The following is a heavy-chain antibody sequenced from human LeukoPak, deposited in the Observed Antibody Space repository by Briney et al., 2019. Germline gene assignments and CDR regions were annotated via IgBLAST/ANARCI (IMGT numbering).Heavy chain of an antibody. J-gene: IGHJ4*02. CDR2: ISPDGSRT. V-gene: IGHV3-74*01. D-gene: IGHD3-10*01. CDR1: GFTFSTHW. Sequence: PGGSLRLSCAASGFTFSTHWMHWVRQTPGKGLVWVSRISPDGSRTAYADSVKGRFTISRDNARDTLCLQLNSLGAEDTAVYYCARVSSLWSLDYWGQGTLVTVSS. CDR3: ARVSSLWSLDY.